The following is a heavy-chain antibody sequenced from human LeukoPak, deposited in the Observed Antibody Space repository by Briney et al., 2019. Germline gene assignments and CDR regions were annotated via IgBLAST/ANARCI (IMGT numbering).Heavy chain of an antibody. CDR3: ATFITTVTTLAFQNWFDP. CDR1: GYTLTELS. D-gene: IGHD4-17*01. V-gene: IGHV1-24*01. Sequence: ASVKVSCKVSGYTLTELSMHWVRQAPGKGLEWMGGFDPEDGETIYAQKFQGRVTMTEDTSTDTAYMELSSLRSEDTAVYYCATFITTVTTLAFQNWFDPWGQGTLVTVPS. CDR2: FDPEDGET. J-gene: IGHJ5*02.